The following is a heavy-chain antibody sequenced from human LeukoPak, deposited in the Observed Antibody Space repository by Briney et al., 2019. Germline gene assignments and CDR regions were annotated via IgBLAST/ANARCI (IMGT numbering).Heavy chain of an antibody. V-gene: IGHV1-69*04. CDR3: ARTQHCSSTSCPHGLDS. Sequence: ASVKVSCKASGGTFSSYAISWVRQAPGQGLEWMGRIIPILGIANYAQKFQGRVTITADKSTSTAYMELSSLRSEDTAVYYCARTQHCSSTSCPHGLDSWGQGTLVTVSS. CDR2: IIPILGIA. J-gene: IGHJ4*02. D-gene: IGHD2-2*01. CDR1: GGTFSSYA.